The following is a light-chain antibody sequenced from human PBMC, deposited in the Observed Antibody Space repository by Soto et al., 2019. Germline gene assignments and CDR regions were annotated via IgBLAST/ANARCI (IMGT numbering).Light chain of an antibody. Sequence: DIQLTQSPSFLSASVGDRVTITCRASQGISSYLAWYQQKPGKAPKLLIYAASTLQSGVPSRFSGSGSGTEFTLTISSLQAEDFATYYCQQQYTFGQGTKLEIK. CDR2: AAS. J-gene: IGKJ2*01. CDR1: QGISSY. V-gene: IGKV1-9*01. CDR3: QQQYT.